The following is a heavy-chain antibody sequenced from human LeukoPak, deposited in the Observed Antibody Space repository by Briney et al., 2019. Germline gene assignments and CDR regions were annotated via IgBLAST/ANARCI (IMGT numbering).Heavy chain of an antibody. J-gene: IGHJ4*02. CDR2: IYGGTNT. Sequence: GGSLRLSCAAPGFTVSSNYMAWVRQAPGKGLEWVSIIYGGTNTYYADSVKGRFTISRDNSKNTLFLQMNSLRVEDTAVYYCAKGGGDGNPHDYWGQGTLVTVSS. CDR3: AKGGGDGNPHDY. V-gene: IGHV3-53*01. D-gene: IGHD3-16*01. CDR1: GFTVSSNY.